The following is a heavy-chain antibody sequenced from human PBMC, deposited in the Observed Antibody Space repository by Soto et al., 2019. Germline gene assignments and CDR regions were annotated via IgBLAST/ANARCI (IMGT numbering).Heavy chain of an antibody. CDR2: INHSGST. J-gene: IGHJ2*01. Sequence: QVQLQQWGAGLLKPSETLSLTCAVYGGSFSGYYWSWIRQPPGKGLEWIGEINHSGSTNYNPSLKSRVTISVDTSKNQFSLKLSSVTAADTAVYSCARGGRYSYFDLWGRGTLVTVSS. CDR1: GGSFSGYY. V-gene: IGHV4-34*01. CDR3: ARGGRYSYFDL. D-gene: IGHD5-18*01.